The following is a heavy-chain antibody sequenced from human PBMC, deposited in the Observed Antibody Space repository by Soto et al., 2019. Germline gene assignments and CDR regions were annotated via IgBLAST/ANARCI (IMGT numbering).Heavy chain of an antibody. Sequence: QVQLVESGGGVVQPGRSLRLSCAASGFTFSNFVMHWVRQAPGKGLEWVAVIWYDGSNKYYADSVTGRFTISRDNSKNTLYLQMSSLRAEDTAVYYCARAGIAAAAGYFDYWGQGTLVTVSS. D-gene: IGHD6-13*01. CDR3: ARAGIAAAAGYFDY. CDR1: GFTFSNFV. J-gene: IGHJ4*02. CDR2: IWYDGSNK. V-gene: IGHV3-33*01.